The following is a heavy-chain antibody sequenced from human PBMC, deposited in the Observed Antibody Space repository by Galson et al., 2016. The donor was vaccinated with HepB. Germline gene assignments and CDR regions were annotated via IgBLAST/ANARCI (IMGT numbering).Heavy chain of an antibody. D-gene: IGHD3-16*01. CDR1: GFTFSSYA. CDR2: ITSSSDTM. V-gene: IGHV3-48*02. J-gene: IGHJ4*02. CDR3: ARDDYFRLGY. Sequence: SLRLSCAASGFTFSSYAMSWVRQAPGKGLEWIAWITSSSDTMDYADSVKGRFTISRDNAKNSLYLEMNSLRDEDTAVYYCARDDYFRLGYWGQGTLVTVAS.